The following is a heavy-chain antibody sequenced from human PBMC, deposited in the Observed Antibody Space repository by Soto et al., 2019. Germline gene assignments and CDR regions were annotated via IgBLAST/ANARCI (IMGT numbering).Heavy chain of an antibody. CDR1: GGSISSYY. V-gene: IGHV4-59*01. CDR3: SRGMPSGYPIYYYYYYMDV. D-gene: IGHD5-12*01. CDR2: IYYSGST. J-gene: IGHJ6*03. Sequence: SETLSLTCTVSGGSISSYYWSWIRQPPGKGLEWIGYIYYSGSTNYNPSLKSRVTISVDTSKNQFSLKLSSVTAADTAVYYCSRGMPSGYPIYYYYYYMDVWGKGTTVTVSS.